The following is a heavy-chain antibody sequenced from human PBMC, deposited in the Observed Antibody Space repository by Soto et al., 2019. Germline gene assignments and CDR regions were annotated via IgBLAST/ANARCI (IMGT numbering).Heavy chain of an antibody. V-gene: IGHV3-30*18. CDR3: AKDRGVEVTTRFFYY. CDR1: GFTFSSYG. Sequence: QVQLVESGGGVVQPGRSLRLSCAASGFTFSSYGMHWVRQAPGKGLEWVAVISYDGRNKNYADSVKGRFTISRDNSKNPLYLQMNSLRAEDTAVYYCAKDRGVEVTTRFFYYWGQGTLVTVSS. D-gene: IGHD4-17*01. J-gene: IGHJ4*02. CDR2: ISYDGRNK.